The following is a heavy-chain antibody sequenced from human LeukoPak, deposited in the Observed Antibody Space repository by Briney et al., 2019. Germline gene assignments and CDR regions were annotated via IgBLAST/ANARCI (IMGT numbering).Heavy chain of an antibody. J-gene: IGHJ4*02. CDR1: GGSISSGDYY. CDR2: IYYSGST. V-gene: IGHV4-30-4*01. CDR3: ARMLGEKYYDILTGYYRGTGNFDY. D-gene: IGHD3-9*01. Sequence: PSETLSLTCTVSGGSISSGDYYWSWIRQPPGKGLEWIGYIYYSGSTNYNPSLKSRVTISVDTSKNQFSLKLSSVTAADTAVYYCARMLGEKYYDILTGYYRGTGNFDYWGQGTLVTVSS.